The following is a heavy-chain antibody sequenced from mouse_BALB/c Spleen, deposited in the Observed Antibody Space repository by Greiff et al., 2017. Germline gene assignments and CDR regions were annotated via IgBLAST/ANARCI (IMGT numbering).Heavy chain of an antibody. J-gene: IGHJ4*01. V-gene: IGHV1-54*01. CDR3: ALTGPMDY. Sequence: VQLQQSGAELVRPGTSVKVSCKASGYAFTNYLIEWVKQRPGQGLEWIGVINPGSGGTNYNEKFKGKATLTADKSSSTAYMQLSSLTSDDSAVYFCALTGPMDYWGQGTAVTVSS. D-gene: IGHD4-1*01. CDR2: INPGSGGT. CDR1: GYAFTNYL.